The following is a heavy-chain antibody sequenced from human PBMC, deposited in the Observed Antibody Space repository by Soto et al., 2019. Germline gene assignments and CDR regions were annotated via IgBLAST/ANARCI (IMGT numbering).Heavy chain of an antibody. CDR3: ASYDILTGHHYFDY. CDR1: GFTFSSYS. Sequence: HPGGSLRLSCAASGFTFSSYSMNWVRQAPGKGLEWVAVISYDGSNKYYADSVKGRFTISRDNSKNTLYLQMNSLRAEDTAVYYCASYDILTGHHYFDYWGQGTLVTV. V-gene: IGHV3-30*03. J-gene: IGHJ4*02. D-gene: IGHD3-9*01. CDR2: ISYDGSNK.